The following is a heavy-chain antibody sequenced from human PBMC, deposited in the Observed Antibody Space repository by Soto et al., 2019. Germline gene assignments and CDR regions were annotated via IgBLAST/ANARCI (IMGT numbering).Heavy chain of an antibody. CDR3: ARGHRSSGKIFDS. D-gene: IGHD3-22*01. Sequence: EVQLVESGGGLVKTGGSVRLSCAASGFTFSNAWMSWVRQAPGKGREWVGRIKSKSAGGTTEYDAPVKDRFTISRDDSKNTLYLQMNSLKIEDTDVYYCARGHRSSGKIFDSWGQGTLVTVSS. CDR1: GFTFSNAW. J-gene: IGHJ4*02. CDR2: IKSKSAGGTT. V-gene: IGHV3-15*01.